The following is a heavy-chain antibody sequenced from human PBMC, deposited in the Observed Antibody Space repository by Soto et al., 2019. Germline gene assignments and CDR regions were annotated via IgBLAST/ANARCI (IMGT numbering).Heavy chain of an antibody. CDR2: IDWDDDK. J-gene: IGHJ4*02. CDR3: ARIGYDFWSGYYTGCDY. V-gene: IGHV2-70*01. CDR1: GFSLSTSGMC. Sequence: SGPTLVNPTQTLTLTCTFSGFSLSTSGMCVSWIRQPPGKALEWLALIDWDDDKYYSTSLKTRLTISKDTSKNQVVLTMTNMDPVDTATYYCARIGYDFWSGYYTGCDYWGQGTLVTVSS. D-gene: IGHD3-3*01.